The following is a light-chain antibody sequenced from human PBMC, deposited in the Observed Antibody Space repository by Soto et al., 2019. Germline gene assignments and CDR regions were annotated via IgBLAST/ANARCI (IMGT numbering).Light chain of an antibody. CDR2: DTS. V-gene: IGKV3-11*01. CDR1: QTVSNY. J-gene: IGKJ4*01. CDR3: QQRSSWPL. Sequence: EIVLTQSPAILSLSPCDTSTLSFRASQTVSNYLTWYQQKPGQAPRLLIYDTSKRAAGIPARFSGSGSGTDFTLTISSLEPEDFAVYYCQQRSSWPLFGGGTKVDIK.